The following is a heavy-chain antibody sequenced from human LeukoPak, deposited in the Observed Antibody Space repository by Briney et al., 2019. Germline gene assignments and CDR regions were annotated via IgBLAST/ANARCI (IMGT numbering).Heavy chain of an antibody. V-gene: IGHV3-23*01. CDR1: GFTFSSYA. CDR3: AKAQEVDYDSSGYFRSSHDAFDI. Sequence: GGSLRLSCAASGFTFSSYAMSWVRQAPGKGLEWVSAISGSGGSTYYADSVKGRFTISRDNSKNTLYLQMNSLRAEDTAVYYCAKAQEVDYDSSGYFRSSHDAFDIWGQGTMVTVSS. CDR2: ISGSGGST. D-gene: IGHD3-22*01. J-gene: IGHJ3*02.